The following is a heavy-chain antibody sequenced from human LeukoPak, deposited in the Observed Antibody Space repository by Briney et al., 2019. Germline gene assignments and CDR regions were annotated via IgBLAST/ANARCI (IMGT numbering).Heavy chain of an antibody. CDR3: ARVAYYDSSGYPDYFDY. D-gene: IGHD3-22*01. J-gene: IGHJ4*02. CDR1: GGSISSSNW. Sequence: KPSETLSLTCAVSGGSISSSNWWSWVRQPPGKGLEWIGEIYHSGSTNYNPSLKSRVTISVDKSKNQFSLKLSSVTAADTAVYYCARVAYYDSSGYPDYFDYWGQGTLVTVSS. CDR2: IYHSGST. V-gene: IGHV4-4*02.